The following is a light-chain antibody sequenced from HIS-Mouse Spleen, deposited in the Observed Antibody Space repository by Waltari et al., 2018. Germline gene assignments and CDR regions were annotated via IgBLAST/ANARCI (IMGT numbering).Light chain of an antibody. CDR3: CSYAGSWV. J-gene: IGLJ3*02. Sequence: QSALTQPRLVSGSPGQSVTISCTGTSSDVGGYNYVSWYQQHPGKAPKLMIYDVSKRPSGVPDRFSGSESGDTASLTISGLQAEDEADYYCCSYAGSWVFGGGTKLTVL. CDR2: DVS. CDR1: SSDVGGYNY. V-gene: IGLV2-11*01.